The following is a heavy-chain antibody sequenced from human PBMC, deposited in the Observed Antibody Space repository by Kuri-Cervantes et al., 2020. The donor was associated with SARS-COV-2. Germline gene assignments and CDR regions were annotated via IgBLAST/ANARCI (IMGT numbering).Heavy chain of an antibody. CDR3: ASGTLGGGHGWFDP. D-gene: IGHD5-12*01. CDR1: GFTFDDYA. V-gene: IGHV3-43*02. CDR2: ISGDGGST. Sequence: GGSLRLSCAASGFTFDDYAMRWVRQAPGKGLEWVSLISGDGGSTYYADSVKGRFTISRDNAKNSLYLQMNSLRAEDTAVYYCASGTLGGGHGWFDPWGQGTLVTSAS. J-gene: IGHJ5*02.